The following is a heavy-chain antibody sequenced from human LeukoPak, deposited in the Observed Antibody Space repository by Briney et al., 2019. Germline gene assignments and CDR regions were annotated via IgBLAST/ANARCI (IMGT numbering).Heavy chain of an antibody. CDR2: INHSGST. D-gene: IGHD6-19*01. J-gene: IGHJ4*02. CDR1: GGSFSGYY. CDR3: ARAPTKYSSGWXQGY. Sequence: SETLSLTCAVYGGSFSGYYWSWIRQPPGKGLEWIGEINHSGSTNYNPSLKSRVTISVDTSKNQFSLKLSSVTAADTAVYYCARAPTKYSSGWXQGYWGQGTLVTVS. V-gene: IGHV4-34*01.